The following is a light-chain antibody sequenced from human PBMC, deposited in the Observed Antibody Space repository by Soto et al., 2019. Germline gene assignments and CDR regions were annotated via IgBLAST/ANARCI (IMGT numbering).Light chain of an antibody. V-gene: IGLV1-51*01. Sequence: QSVLTQPPSVSAAPGQKVTISCSGSSSNIGNNYVSWYQQLPGTAPKLLIYGNNKRPSGIPDRFSGSKSGTSATLGITGLQTGDEADYYSGTWDSSLSAAVFGGGTQLTVL. CDR1: SSNIGNNY. CDR2: GNN. J-gene: IGLJ2*01. CDR3: GTWDSSLSAAV.